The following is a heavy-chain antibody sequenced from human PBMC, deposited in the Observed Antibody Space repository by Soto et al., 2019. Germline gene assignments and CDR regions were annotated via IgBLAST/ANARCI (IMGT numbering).Heavy chain of an antibody. J-gene: IGHJ4*02. D-gene: IGHD3-3*01. Sequence: TLSLTCTDSGGSISSGDYDWSWIRQPPGKGLEWIGYIYYSGSTYYNPSLKSRVTISVDTSKNQFSLKLSSVTAADTAVYYCDSARAIFGVVTPFDYWGQGTLVTVSS. CDR2: IYYSGST. CDR1: GGSISSGDYD. V-gene: IGHV4-30-4*01. CDR3: DSARAIFGVVTPFDY.